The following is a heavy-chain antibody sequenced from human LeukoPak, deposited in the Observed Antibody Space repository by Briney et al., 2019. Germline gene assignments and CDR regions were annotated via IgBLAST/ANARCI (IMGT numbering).Heavy chain of an antibody. CDR1: GYTFTGYY. Sequence: ASVRVSCKASGYTFTGYYMHWVRQAPGEGLEWMGWINPNSGGTNYAQKFQGRVTMTRDTSISTAYMELRSLRSDDTAVYYCARDWEQQDPNWFDPWGQGTLVTVSS. D-gene: IGHD6-13*01. CDR2: INPNSGGT. V-gene: IGHV1-2*02. CDR3: ARDWEQQDPNWFDP. J-gene: IGHJ5*02.